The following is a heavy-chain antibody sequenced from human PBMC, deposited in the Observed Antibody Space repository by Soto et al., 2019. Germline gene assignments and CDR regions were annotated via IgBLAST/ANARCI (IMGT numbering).Heavy chain of an antibody. Sequence: GGSLRLSCAASGFTFDEYAMHWVRQAPGKGLEWVSSISWNSDSIGYADSVKGRFTISRDNAKNSLYLQMNSLRAEDTAFYFCAKGPPGLLSFDYWGQGTLVTVSS. CDR2: ISWNSDSI. D-gene: IGHD2-2*01. V-gene: IGHV3-9*01. J-gene: IGHJ4*02. CDR1: GFTFDEYA. CDR3: AKGPPGLLSFDY.